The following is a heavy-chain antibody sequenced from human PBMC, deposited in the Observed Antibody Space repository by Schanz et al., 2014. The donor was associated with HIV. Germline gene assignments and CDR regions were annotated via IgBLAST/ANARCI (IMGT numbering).Heavy chain of an antibody. V-gene: IGHV3-33*01. D-gene: IGHD1-20*01. CDR3: ARGEAITYYYHYYGMDV. Sequence: QEQLVESGGGVVQPGKSLRLSCAASGFTFRNFGMHWVRQAPGKGLEWVAVIWYDGTNIDYADSVKGRFTVSRDNSKNMLYLQMNSLRAEDTAVYYCARGEAITYYYHYYGMDVWGQGTTVTVSS. CDR1: GFTFRNFG. J-gene: IGHJ6*02. CDR2: IWYDGTNI.